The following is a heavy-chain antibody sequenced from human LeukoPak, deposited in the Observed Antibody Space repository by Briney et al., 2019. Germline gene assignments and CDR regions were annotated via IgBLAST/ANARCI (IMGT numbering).Heavy chain of an antibody. CDR2: IYYTGST. D-gene: IGHD5-18*01. J-gene: IGHJ4*02. Sequence: SETLSLTCTVSGGSISSYYWSWIRQPPGKGLEWIGFIYYTGSTNYNPSLKSRVTLSVDTSKNQFSLKLSSVTAADTAVYYCASPARGYSYAPFDYWGQGTLVTVSS. V-gene: IGHV4-59*01. CDR1: GGSISSYY. CDR3: ASPARGYSYAPFDY.